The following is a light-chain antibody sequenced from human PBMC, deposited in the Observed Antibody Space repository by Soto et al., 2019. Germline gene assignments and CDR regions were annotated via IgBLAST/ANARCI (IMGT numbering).Light chain of an antibody. CDR1: SSDVGSYNR. CDR3: SSFTNSNTWV. V-gene: IGLV2-18*02. CDR2: EVI. J-gene: IGLJ3*02. Sequence: QSALTQPPSVSGSPGQSVTISCTGTSSDVGSYNRVSWYQQPPGTAPKLMIYEVINRPSGVPDRFSGSKSDNTASLTISGLQAEDEAEYYCSSFTNSNTWVFGGGTKLTV.